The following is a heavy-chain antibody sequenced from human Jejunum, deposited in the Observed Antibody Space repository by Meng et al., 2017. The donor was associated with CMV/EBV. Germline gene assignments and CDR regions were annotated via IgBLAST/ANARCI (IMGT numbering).Heavy chain of an antibody. Sequence: ISSGDYYWSGIRQLPGKGLEWIGYVYYSGGTSYNPSLKSRITMSIDTSKDTFSLEVSSVTAADTAIYYCARGNLAESTSSPDYFDYWGQGTQVTVSS. CDR2: VYYSGGT. CDR1: ISSGDYY. D-gene: IGHD6-6*01. J-gene: IGHJ4*02. V-gene: IGHV4-31*02. CDR3: ARGNLAESTSSPDYFDY.